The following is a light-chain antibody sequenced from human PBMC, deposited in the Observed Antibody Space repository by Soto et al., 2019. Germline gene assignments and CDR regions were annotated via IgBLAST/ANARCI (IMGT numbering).Light chain of an antibody. J-gene: IGLJ2*01. V-gene: IGLV2-14*01. CDR3: SSHTSSTLVV. CDR1: SSDIGAYNY. Sequence: HSVLTQPASVNGSPGQSITISCAGTSSDIGAYNYVSWYQQYPGKAPKLMIHDVSNRPSGVSNRFSGSKSGNTASLTISGLQAEDEADYYCSSHTSSTLVVFGGGTKVTVL. CDR2: DVS.